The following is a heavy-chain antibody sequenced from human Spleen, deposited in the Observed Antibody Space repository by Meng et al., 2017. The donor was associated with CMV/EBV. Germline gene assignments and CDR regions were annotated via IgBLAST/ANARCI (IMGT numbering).Heavy chain of an antibody. Sequence: GESLKISCAASGFTFSTYWMNWVRQAPGKGLEWVANIKQDGSEKYYVDSVKGRFTISRDNAKDSLYLQMNSLRAEDTAVYYCARDLLIAAAGYYYYHRGMDVWGQGTTVTVSS. D-gene: IGHD6-13*01. CDR1: GFTFSTYW. CDR2: IKQDGSEK. CDR3: ARDLLIAAAGYYYYHRGMDV. J-gene: IGHJ6*02. V-gene: IGHV3-7*01.